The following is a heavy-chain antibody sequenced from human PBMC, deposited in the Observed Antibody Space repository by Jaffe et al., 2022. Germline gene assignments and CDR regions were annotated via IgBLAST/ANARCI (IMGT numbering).Heavy chain of an antibody. CDR3: ARDNDCSSTSCYQVYGEYYYYYMDV. CDR2: ISSSGSTI. Sequence: QVQLVESGGGLVKPGGSLRLSCAASGFTFSDYYMSWIRQAPGKGLEWVSYISSSGSTIYYADSVKGRFTISRDNAKNSLYLQMNSLRAEDTAVYYCARDNDCSSTSCYQVYGEYYYYYMDVWGKGTTVTVSS. D-gene: IGHD2-2*01. CDR1: GFTFSDYY. V-gene: IGHV3-11*01. J-gene: IGHJ6*03.